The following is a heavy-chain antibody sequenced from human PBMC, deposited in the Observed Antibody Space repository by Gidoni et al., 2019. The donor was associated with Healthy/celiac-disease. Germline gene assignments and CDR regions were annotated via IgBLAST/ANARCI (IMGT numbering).Heavy chain of an antibody. Sequence: EVQLVQSGAAVKKPGESLRISCKGSGYRFTSYWISRLRQMPGKGLAWMGRIDPSDSYTNYSPSFQGHVTMSADKSISTAYLQWSSLKASDTAMYYCARAAYYYDSSCSEKVYYYGMDVWGQGTTVTVSS. CDR1: GYRFTSYW. CDR2: IDPSDSYT. D-gene: IGHD3-22*01. V-gene: IGHV5-10-1*03. J-gene: IGHJ6*02. CDR3: ARAAYYYDSSCSEKVYYYGMDV.